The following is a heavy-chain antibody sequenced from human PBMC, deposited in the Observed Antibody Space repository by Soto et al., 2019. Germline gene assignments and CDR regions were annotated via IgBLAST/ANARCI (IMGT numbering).Heavy chain of an antibody. CDR2: VYWNDDK. CDR3: ARGVATLPVFAFDF. V-gene: IGHV2-5*01. Sequence: GSGPTLVNPTQTLTLTCTLSGISLSTSGVGLGWIRQTPGKALEWLALVYWNDDKHYSPSLKSRLTITKDTSKNQAVLTMTNMDPVDTATYYCARGVATLPVFAFDFWGQGTVVTVSS. CDR1: GISLSTSGVG. J-gene: IGHJ3*01. D-gene: IGHD1-1*01.